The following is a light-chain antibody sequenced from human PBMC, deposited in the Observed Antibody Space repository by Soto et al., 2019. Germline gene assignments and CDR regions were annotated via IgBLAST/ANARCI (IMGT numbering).Light chain of an antibody. Sequence: DVQITQSPSSLSASVGDRVTITCRASQSISSYLNWYQQKPGKAPKLLIYAASSLQSGVPSRFSGSGSGTDFTLTISSLQPEDFATYYCQQSYSTPDTFGGGTKVDIK. V-gene: IGKV1-39*01. CDR1: QSISSY. CDR2: AAS. J-gene: IGKJ4*01. CDR3: QQSYSTPDT.